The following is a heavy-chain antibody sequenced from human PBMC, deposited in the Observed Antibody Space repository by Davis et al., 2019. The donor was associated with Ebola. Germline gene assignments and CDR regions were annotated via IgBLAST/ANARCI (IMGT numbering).Heavy chain of an antibody. D-gene: IGHD6-19*01. V-gene: IGHV1-18*01. Sequence: ASVKVSCKPSGYTFFSYGINWVRQAPGQGLEWMGWISAYNGNTNYEQKLQGRVTMTTDTSTSTAYMELRSLGSDDTAVYYCARVKAVADYWGQGTLVTVSS. J-gene: IGHJ4*02. CDR3: ARVKAVADY. CDR2: ISAYNGNT. CDR1: GYTFFSYG.